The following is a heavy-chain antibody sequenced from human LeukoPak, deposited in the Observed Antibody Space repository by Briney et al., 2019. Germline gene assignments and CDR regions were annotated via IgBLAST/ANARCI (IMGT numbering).Heavy chain of an antibody. D-gene: IGHD3-22*01. CDR2: IYSGGAT. V-gene: IGHV3-53*01. J-gene: IGHJ4*02. CDR1: GFTVSHNY. Sequence: GGSLRLSCTVSGFTVSHNYMSWVRQAPGKGPEWVSVIYSGGATYYADSVKGRFSISRDNSKNTLYLQMNSLRAEDTAVYYCARDVGENYYYDSNGYYGYWGQGTLVTVSS. CDR3: ARDVGENYYYDSNGYYGY.